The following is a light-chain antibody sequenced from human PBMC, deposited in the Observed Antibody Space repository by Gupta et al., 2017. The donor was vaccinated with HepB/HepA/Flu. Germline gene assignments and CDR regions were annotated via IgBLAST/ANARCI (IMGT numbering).Light chain of an antibody. Sequence: DIQMTQSPSSLSASVGDTVTITCRASQSINTYVNWYQQKPGRAPKPLIYAASTLQSGVPSRFSGSGSGTDFTLTISSLQPEDFATYYCQQSYSIPWTFGQGTKVEIK. CDR3: QQSYSIPWT. CDR1: QSINTY. CDR2: AAS. J-gene: IGKJ1*01. V-gene: IGKV1-39*01.